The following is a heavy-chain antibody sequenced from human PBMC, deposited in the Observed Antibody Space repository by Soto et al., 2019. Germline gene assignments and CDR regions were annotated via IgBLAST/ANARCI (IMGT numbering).Heavy chain of an antibody. CDR1: GVSFSGYY. D-gene: IGHD1-1*01. V-gene: IGHV4-34*01. CDR2: INHSGST. CDR3: ARGYLAGTYYYYYMDV. J-gene: IGHJ6*03. Sequence: SETLSLTCAVYGVSFSGYYWSWIRQPPGKGLEWIGEINHSGSTNYNPSLKSRVTISVDTSKNQFSLKLSSVTAADTAVYYCARGYLAGTYYYYYMDVWGKGNTVTVS.